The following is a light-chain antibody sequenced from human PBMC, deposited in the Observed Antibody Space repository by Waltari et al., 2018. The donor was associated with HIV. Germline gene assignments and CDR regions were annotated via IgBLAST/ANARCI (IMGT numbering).Light chain of an antibody. J-gene: IGKJ2*01. Sequence: DVVVTQSPDSLAVSLGDRATLHCKSNQSLLYISNNQNYLAWYQQKAGQRPKLLIYWAYIRESGVPDRFSGSGSETDFTLTISSLQAEDVAVYYCQQYSDVPYTFGQGTKLEIK. CDR1: QSLLYISNNQNY. V-gene: IGKV4-1*01. CDR2: WAY. CDR3: QQYSDVPYT.